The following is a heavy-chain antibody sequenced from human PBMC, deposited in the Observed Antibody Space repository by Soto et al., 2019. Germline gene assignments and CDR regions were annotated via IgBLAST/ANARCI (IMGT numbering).Heavy chain of an antibody. CDR3: ASTRGSSYDY. CDR1: GFTVSGHY. J-gene: IGHJ4*02. D-gene: IGHD6-6*01. Sequence: EVQLVETGGGLIQPGGSLRLSCAASGFTVSGHYMSWVRQAPGKGLEGVSVIYNGGGTYYADSVTGRFTISRDNSKNTLYLQMNSLRAEDTAVYDCASTRGSSYDYWGQGTLVTVSS. V-gene: IGHV3-53*02. CDR2: IYNGGGT.